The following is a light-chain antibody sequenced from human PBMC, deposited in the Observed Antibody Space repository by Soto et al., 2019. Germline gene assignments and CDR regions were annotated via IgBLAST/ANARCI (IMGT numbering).Light chain of an antibody. J-gene: IGKJ4*01. CDR2: AAS. CDR3: QQNFITPLT. V-gene: IGKV1-39*01. CDR1: QSISAY. Sequence: DIQMTQSPSSLSAFVGDMVTITCRASQSISAYLTWFQQKPGKAPKLLIHAASRLETGVTSRFSGGGSGTDFTLTISSLQPEDFATYYCQQNFITPLTFGGGTKVEIK.